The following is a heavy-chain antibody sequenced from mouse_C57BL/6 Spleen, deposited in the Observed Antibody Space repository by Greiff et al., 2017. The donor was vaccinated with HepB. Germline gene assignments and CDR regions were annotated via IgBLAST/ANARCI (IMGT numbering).Heavy chain of an antibody. CDR3: ARGSTELYY. J-gene: IGHJ2*01. D-gene: IGHD1-1*01. CDR2: INPNNGGT. CDR1: GYTFTDYY. Sequence: VQLQQSGPELVKPGASVKISCKASGYTFTDYYMNWVKQSHGKSLEWIGDINPNNGGTSYNQKFKGKATLTVDKSSSTAYMELRSLTSEDSAVYYCARGSTELYYWGQGTTLTVSS. V-gene: IGHV1-26*01.